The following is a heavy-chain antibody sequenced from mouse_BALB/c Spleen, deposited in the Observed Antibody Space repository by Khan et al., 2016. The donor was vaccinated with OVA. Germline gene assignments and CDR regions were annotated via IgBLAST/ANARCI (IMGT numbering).Heavy chain of an antibody. CDR2: INTYSGEP. CDR1: GYTFTNYG. J-gene: IGHJ1*01. V-gene: IGHV9-3-1*01. Sequence: QIQLVQSGPELKKPGETVKISCKAFGYTFTNYGMNWVKQAPGKGLKWMGWINTYSGEPTYADDFKGRSAFSLETSASTAHLHIKNRKNEDTATYFWARSNSYWYFEFWGAGTTVTVSS. D-gene: IGHD4-1*02. CDR3: ARSNSYWYFEF.